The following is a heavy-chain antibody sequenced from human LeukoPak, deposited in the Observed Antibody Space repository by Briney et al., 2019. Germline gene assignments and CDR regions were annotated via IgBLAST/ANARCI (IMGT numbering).Heavy chain of an antibody. CDR1: GFVFGDFY. Sequence: GGSLRLSCSASGFVFGDFYMSWIRQTPGKGLEWISYISGSGGDIYYGDSVKGRFTISRDNSKNSLYLQMNSLRAEDTALYYCARAWGSADYWGQGTLVTVSS. D-gene: IGHD7-27*01. CDR2: ISGSGGDI. J-gene: IGHJ4*02. V-gene: IGHV3-11*01. CDR3: ARAWGSADY.